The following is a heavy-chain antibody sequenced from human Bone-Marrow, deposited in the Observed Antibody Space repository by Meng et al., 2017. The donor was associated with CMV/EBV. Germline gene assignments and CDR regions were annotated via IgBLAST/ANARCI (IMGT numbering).Heavy chain of an antibody. CDR2: INPNSGGT. J-gene: IGHJ4*02. CDR1: GYTFTGYY. D-gene: IGHD6-19*01. Sequence: ASVKVSCKASGYTFTGYYMHWVRQAPGQGLEWMGGINPNSGGTNYAQKFQGRVTMTRDTSISTAYMELSRLRSDDTAVYYRARVWGIAVAGTGYWGKGTLVTVSS. CDR3: ARVWGIAVAGTGY. V-gene: IGHV1-2*02.